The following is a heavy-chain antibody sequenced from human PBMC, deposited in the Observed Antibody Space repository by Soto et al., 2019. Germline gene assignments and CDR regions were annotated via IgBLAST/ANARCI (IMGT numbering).Heavy chain of an antibody. D-gene: IGHD1-1*01. CDR3: ARVEPATAGYNWFDP. V-gene: IGHV4-30-4*01. CDR2: IYYSGST. J-gene: IGHJ5*02. Sequence: SETLSLTCTVSGGSISSGDYYWSWIRQPPGKGLEWIGYIYYSGSTYYNPSLKSRVTISVDTSKNQFSLKLSSVTAADTAVYYCARVEPATAGYNWFDPWGQGTLVTVSS. CDR1: GGSISSGDYY.